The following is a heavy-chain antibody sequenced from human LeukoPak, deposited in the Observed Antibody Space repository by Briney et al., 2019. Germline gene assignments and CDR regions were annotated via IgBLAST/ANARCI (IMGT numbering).Heavy chain of an antibody. V-gene: IGHV4-59*05. J-gene: IGHJ4*02. Sequence: SETLSLTCTVSGGSISSYYWSWIRQPAGKGLEWIGSIYYSGSTYYNPSLKSRVTISVDTSKNQFSLKLSSVTAADTAVYYCARPTEEYYDILTGYLLSYYFDYWGQGTLVTVSS. CDR1: GGSISSYY. CDR2: IYYSGST. CDR3: ARPTEEYYDILTGYLLSYYFDY. D-gene: IGHD3-9*01.